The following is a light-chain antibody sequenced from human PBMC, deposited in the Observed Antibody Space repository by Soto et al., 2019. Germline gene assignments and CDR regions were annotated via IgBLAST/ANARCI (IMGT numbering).Light chain of an antibody. Sequence: EIVLTQSPATLSLSPGERATLSCRASQSVSSYLAWYQQKPCQAPRLLIYDASNRATGIPARFSGRGSGTDFTLTISSLEPEDFAVYYCQQRSNWPPTFGQGTKLEIK. CDR1: QSVSSY. CDR3: QQRSNWPPT. V-gene: IGKV3-11*01. CDR2: DAS. J-gene: IGKJ2*01.